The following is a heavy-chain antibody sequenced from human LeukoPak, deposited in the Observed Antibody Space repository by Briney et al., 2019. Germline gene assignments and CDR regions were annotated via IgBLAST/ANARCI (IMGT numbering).Heavy chain of an antibody. CDR3: AREGGKSVDV. CDR2: IYYSGST. J-gene: IGHJ6*04. Sequence: SETLSLTCTVSGGSISSGGYFWSWIRQHPGKGLEWIGYIYYSGSTYYNPPLKSRVTISVDPSKHQFSLKLSSVTAADTAVYYWAREGGKSVDVWGKGTTVTVSS. CDR1: GGSISSGGYF. V-gene: IGHV4-31*03. D-gene: IGHD3-16*01.